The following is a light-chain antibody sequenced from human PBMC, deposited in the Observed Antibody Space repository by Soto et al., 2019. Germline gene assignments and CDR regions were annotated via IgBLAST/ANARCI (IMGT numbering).Light chain of an antibody. CDR2: DAS. CDR1: QDISNY. V-gene: IGKV1-33*01. Sequence: DIQMTQSPSSLSASVGDRVTITCKASQDISNYLNWYQQKPGKAPKLLIYDASNLETGVPSRFSGSGSGTDFTFTISSLQPEDIATYFCPQSYTTPFTFGPGTKVDI. J-gene: IGKJ3*01. CDR3: PQSYTTPFT.